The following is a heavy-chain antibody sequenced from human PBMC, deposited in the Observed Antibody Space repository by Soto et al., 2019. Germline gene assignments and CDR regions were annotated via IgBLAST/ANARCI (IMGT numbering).Heavy chain of an antibody. V-gene: IGHV4-39*01. CDR1: GGSISSGGYY. CDR2: IYYSGST. J-gene: IGHJ5*02. CDR3: ARHNSAGHMVRGVDNWFDP. D-gene: IGHD3-10*01. Sequence: SETLSLTCTVSGGSISSGGYYWGWIRQPPGKGLEWIGSIYYSGSTYYNPSLKSRVTISVDTSKNQFSLKLSSVTAADTAVYYCARHNSAGHMVRGVDNWFDPWGQGTLVTVSS.